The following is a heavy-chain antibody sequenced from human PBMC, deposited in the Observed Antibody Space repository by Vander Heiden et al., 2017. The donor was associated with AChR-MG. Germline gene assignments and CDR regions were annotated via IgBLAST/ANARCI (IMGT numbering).Heavy chain of an antibody. D-gene: IGHD6-13*01. V-gene: IGHV3-23*01. CDR3: AKGGSSWYYFDY. J-gene: IGHJ4*02. CDR2: ISGSGGST. CDR1: GFTFSSYA. Sequence: EVQLLESGGGLVQPGGSLRLSCAASGFTFSSYAMSWVRQAPGKGLEWVSAISGSGGSTYYADSVKGRFTISRDNSKNTLYLQMKSLRAEDTAVYYCAKGGSSWYYFDYWGQGTLVTVSS.